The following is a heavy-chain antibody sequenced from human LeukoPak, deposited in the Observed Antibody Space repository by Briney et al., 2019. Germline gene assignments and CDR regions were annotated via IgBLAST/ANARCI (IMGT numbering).Heavy chain of an antibody. D-gene: IGHD2-2*01. CDR1: GYSISSGYY. V-gene: IGHV4-38-2*01. CDR2: IYHSGST. Sequence: KPSETLSLTCAVSGYSISSGYYWGWIRRPPGKGLEWIGSIYHSGSTYYNPSLKSRVTISVDTSKNQFSLKLSSVTAADTAVYYCARALGYCSSTSCLYYFDYWGQGTLVTVSS. J-gene: IGHJ4*02. CDR3: ARALGYCSSTSCLYYFDY.